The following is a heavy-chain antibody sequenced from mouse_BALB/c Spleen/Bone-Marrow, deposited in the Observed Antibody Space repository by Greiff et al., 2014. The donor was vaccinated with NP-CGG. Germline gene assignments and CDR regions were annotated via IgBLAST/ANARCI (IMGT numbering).Heavy chain of an antibody. Sequence: EVKVIESGGGLVQPGGSLKLSCAASGFDFSRYWMSWVRQAPGKGLQWIGEINPDSRTINYTPPLKDKFIISRDNAKNTLYLQMSKVRSEGTALYYCARGNYYGHLDYWGQGTTLTVSS. CDR2: INPDSRTI. J-gene: IGHJ2*01. D-gene: IGHD2-1*01. CDR3: ARGNYYGHLDY. CDR1: GFDFSRYW. V-gene: IGHV4-1*02.